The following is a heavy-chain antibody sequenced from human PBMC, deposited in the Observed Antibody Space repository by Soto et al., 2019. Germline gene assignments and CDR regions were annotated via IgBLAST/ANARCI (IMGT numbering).Heavy chain of an antibody. CDR2: TYYRSRWYN. J-gene: IGHJ6*03. CDR3: AGTTSHYWYYMDV. CDR1: GDSVSSNSAA. Sequence: SQTLSLTCAISGDSVSSNSAAWNWIRQSPSRGLEWLGRTYYRSRWYNDYAVSVRSRITVNPDTSKNQFSLQLTSVTPEDTAVYYCAGTTSHYWYYMDVWGKGTTLTVSS. V-gene: IGHV6-1*01. D-gene: IGHD1-7*01.